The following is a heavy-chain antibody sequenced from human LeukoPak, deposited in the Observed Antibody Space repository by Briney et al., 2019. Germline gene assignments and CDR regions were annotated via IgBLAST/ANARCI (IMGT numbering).Heavy chain of an antibody. D-gene: IGHD6-13*01. CDR1: GGTFSSYA. V-gene: IGHV1-69*05. CDR3: ARAPAAGTGYWFDP. J-gene: IGHJ5*02. Sequence: ASGKVSCKASGGTFSSYAISWVRQAPGQGLEWMGGIIPIFGTANYAQKFQGRVTITTDESTSTAYMELSSLRSEDTAVYYCARAPAAGTGYWFDPWGQGTLVTVSS. CDR2: IIPIFGTA.